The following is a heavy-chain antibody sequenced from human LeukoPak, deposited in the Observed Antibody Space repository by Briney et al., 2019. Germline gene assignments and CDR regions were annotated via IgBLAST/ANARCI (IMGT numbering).Heavy chain of an antibody. D-gene: IGHD3-3*01. V-gene: IGHV1-69*13. J-gene: IGHJ6*02. CDR3: ARAPIQTPKEWLPLLNYYYYGMDV. Sequence: ASVKVSCKASGGTFSSSAISWVRQAPGQGLEWMGGIIPIFGTANYAQKFQGRVTITADESTSTAYMELSSLRSEDTAVYCCARAPIQTPKEWLPLLNYYYYGMDVWGQGTTVTVSS. CDR1: GGTFSSSA. CDR2: IIPIFGTA.